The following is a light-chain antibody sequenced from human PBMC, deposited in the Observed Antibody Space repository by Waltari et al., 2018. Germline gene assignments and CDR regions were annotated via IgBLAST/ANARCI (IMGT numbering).Light chain of an antibody. V-gene: IGKV3-20*01. Sequence: ELVLTQSPGTLSLSPGERATLACRASQSVGRFLAWYQQKPGQAPRLLIYQASNRATGIPDRFSGSGSGTDFSLTISRLEPEDFAVYYCQNHERLPATFGQVTKVEI. J-gene: IGKJ1*01. CDR2: QAS. CDR3: QNHERLPAT. CDR1: QSVGRF.